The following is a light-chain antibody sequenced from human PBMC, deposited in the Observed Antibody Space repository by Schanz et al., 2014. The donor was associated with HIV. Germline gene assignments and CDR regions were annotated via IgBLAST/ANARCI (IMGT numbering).Light chain of an antibody. CDR1: SGDVGSYNY. V-gene: IGLV2-14*03. CDR2: DVS. CDR3: QSWDSSLSAVV. Sequence: QSVLTQPASVSGSPGQSISISCTGTSGDVGSYNYVSWYQQHPGKAPKLMIYDVSNRPSGVSSRFSGSKSGNTASLIVSGLQAEDEADYYCQSWDSSLSAVVFGGGTKLTVL. J-gene: IGLJ2*01.